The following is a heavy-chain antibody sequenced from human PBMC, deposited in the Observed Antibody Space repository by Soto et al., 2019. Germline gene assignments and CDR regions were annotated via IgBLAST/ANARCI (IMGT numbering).Heavy chain of an antibody. CDR1: GESFSGYY. CDR2: INHSGST. V-gene: IGHV4-34*01. J-gene: IGHJ5*02. CDR3: ARRYRYFDWYKENWFDP. D-gene: IGHD3-9*01. Sequence: PSETLSLTCAVYGESFSGYYWSWIRQPPGKGLEWIGEINHSGSTNYNPSLKSRVTISVDTSKNQFSLKLSSVTAADTAVYYCARRYRYFDWYKENWFDPCGQGPLVTVSS.